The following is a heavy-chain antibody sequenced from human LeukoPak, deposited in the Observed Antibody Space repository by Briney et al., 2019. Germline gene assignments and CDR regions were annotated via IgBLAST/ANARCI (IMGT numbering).Heavy chain of an antibody. D-gene: IGHD1-26*01. V-gene: IGHV3-30*18. CDR3: ANGLAASGNFLLRDYYYFIDV. CDR1: GFTFSSYG. Sequence: GRSLRLSCAASGFTFSSYGMHWVRQAPGKGLEWVAVISYDGSNKYYADSVKGRFTISRDDSKSTVYLRMNKLRVEDTGLYYCANGLAASGNFLLRDYYYFIDVWGKGTTVIVS. CDR2: ISYDGSNK. J-gene: IGHJ6*03.